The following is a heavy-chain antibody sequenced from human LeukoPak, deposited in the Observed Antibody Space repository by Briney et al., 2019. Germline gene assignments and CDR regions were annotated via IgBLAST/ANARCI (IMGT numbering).Heavy chain of an antibody. J-gene: IGHJ5*02. V-gene: IGHV1-2*02. D-gene: IGHD3-10*01. Sequence: PLASVKVSCKASGYTFTGYYMHWVRQAPGQGLEWMGWINPNSGGTNYAQKFQGRVTMTRDTSISTAYMELSRLRSDDTAVYYCAREATPYYYGSGSQTEKGFDPWGQGTLVTVSS. CDR2: INPNSGGT. CDR3: AREATPYYYGSGSQTEKGFDP. CDR1: GYTFTGYY.